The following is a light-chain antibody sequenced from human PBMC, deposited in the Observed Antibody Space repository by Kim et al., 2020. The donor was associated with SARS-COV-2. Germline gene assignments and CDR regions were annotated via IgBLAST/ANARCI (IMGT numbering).Light chain of an antibody. J-gene: IGLJ2*01. V-gene: IGLV3-21*01. CDR3: QVWENTLRT. Sequence: SYELTQPPSVSVAPGKTARITCGGNNIGRKSIHCYQHKPGQAPVLVIYYDSDRPPGVPERFSASNSGNTATLAISSVEPGDEADYYCQVWENTLRTFGGGTQLTVL. CDR2: YDS. CDR1: NIGRKS.